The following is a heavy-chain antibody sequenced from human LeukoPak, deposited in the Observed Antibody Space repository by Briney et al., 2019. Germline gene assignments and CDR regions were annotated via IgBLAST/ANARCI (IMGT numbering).Heavy chain of an antibody. CDR2: IIPLFGTP. D-gene: IGHD2-15*01. J-gene: IGHJ6*04. V-gene: IGHV1-69*06. Sequence: SVKVSCKASGGTFSSYTISWVRQAPGQGLEWMGGIIPLFGTPDYAQKFQDRLTITADKSTSTAYMELSSLRSEGTAVYYCASATLRCSGGSCYEMDVWGKGTTVTVSS. CDR3: ASATLRCSGGSCYEMDV. CDR1: GGTFSSYT.